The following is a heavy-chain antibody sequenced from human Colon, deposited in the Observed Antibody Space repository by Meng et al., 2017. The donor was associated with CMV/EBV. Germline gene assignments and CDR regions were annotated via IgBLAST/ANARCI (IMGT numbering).Heavy chain of an antibody. J-gene: IGHJ4*02. CDR1: GYTFTGYY. V-gene: IGHV1-2*02. Sequence: SVKVSCKASGYTFTGYYMHWVRQAPGQGLEWMGWINPNSGGTNYAQKFQGRVTMTRDTSISTAYMERSRLRSDDTAVYYCARYPLAAAGPDYWGQGTLVTVSS. CDR2: INPNSGGT. CDR3: ARYPLAAAGPDY. D-gene: IGHD6-13*01.